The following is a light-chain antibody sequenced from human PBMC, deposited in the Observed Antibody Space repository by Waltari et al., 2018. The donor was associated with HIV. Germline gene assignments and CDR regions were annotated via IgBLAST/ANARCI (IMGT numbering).Light chain of an antibody. CDR3: CSYAGSYPVV. V-gene: IGLV2-11*01. Sequence: QSALTQPRSVSGSPGQSVTISCTGTSSDVGVYNFVSWYQQHPGKAPKLMIYDVSNRPSGVPVRFSGSKSGNTASLTISGLQAEDEADYYCCSYAGSYPVVFGGGTKLTVL. J-gene: IGLJ2*01. CDR1: SSDVGVYNF. CDR2: DVS.